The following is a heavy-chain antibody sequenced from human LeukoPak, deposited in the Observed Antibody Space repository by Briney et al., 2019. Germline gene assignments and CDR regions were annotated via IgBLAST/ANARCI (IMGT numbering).Heavy chain of an antibody. Sequence: GGSLRLSCAASGFIFTTYIMNWVRQAPGKGLEWVSYISSSTSTIKYADSVKGRFTISRDNANNSLFLQMNSLRAEDSAVYYCARVGSGWYADSWGQGTLVTVSS. CDR3: ARVGSGWYADS. J-gene: IGHJ4*02. V-gene: IGHV3-48*04. CDR1: GFIFTTYI. D-gene: IGHD6-19*01. CDR2: ISSSTSTI.